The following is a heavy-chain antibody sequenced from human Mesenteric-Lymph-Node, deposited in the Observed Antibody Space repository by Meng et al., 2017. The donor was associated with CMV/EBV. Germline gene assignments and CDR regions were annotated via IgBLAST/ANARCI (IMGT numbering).Heavy chain of an antibody. J-gene: IGHJ6*02. CDR3: ARRPTHYYGMDV. CDR2: IYPGDSDT. Sequence: KVSCKGSGYSFTTYWIGWVRQMPGKGLEWMGIIYPGDSDTRYSPSFQGQVTISADKSVSTAYLQWSSLKASDTALYYCARRPTHYYGMDVWGQGTTVTVSS. CDR1: GYSFTTYW. V-gene: IGHV5-51*01.